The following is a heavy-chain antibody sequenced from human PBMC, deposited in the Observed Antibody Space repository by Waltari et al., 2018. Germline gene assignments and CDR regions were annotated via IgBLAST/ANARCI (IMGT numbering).Heavy chain of an antibody. J-gene: IGHJ6*02. D-gene: IGHD3-3*02. Sequence: GGVVQPGRSLRLSCAASAFIFNSYAMHWVRQAPGKGLEWVAVISYDGTNKYYADSVKGRFTLSRDNSKHTLYLQMTSLRGDDTALYFCARDSRGAFDGGMDVWGQGTTDTVSS. CDR1: AFIFNSYA. CDR3: ARDSRGAFDGGMDV. V-gene: IGHV3-30-3*01. CDR2: ISYDGTNK.